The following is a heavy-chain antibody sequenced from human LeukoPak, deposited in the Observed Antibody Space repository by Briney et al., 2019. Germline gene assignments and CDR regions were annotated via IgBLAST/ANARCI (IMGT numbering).Heavy chain of an antibody. Sequence: MSGGSLRLSCAASEFTFSNAWMSWVRQAPGKGLEWVGCIKSKTDGGTTDYAAPVKGRFTISRDDSKNTLYLQMNSLKTEDTAVYYCTRRHDYGDYLNWFDPWGQGTLVTVSS. CDR1: EFTFSNAW. CDR3: TRRHDYGDYLNWFDP. D-gene: IGHD4-17*01. CDR2: IKSKTDGGTT. J-gene: IGHJ5*02. V-gene: IGHV3-15*01.